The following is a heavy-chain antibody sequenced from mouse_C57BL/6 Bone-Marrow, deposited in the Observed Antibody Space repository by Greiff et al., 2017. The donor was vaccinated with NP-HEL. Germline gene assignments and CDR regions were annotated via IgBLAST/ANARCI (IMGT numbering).Heavy chain of an antibody. D-gene: IGHD2-4*01. CDR1: GYTFTDYE. Sequence: VQLQQSGAELVRPGASVTLSCKASGYTFTDYEMHWVKQTPVHGLEWIGAIDPETGGTAYNQKFKVKAILTADKSSSTAYMELRSLTSEDSAVYYCTTNYDYDGFAYWGQGTVVTVSA. J-gene: IGHJ3*01. CDR2: IDPETGGT. V-gene: IGHV1-15*01. CDR3: TTNYDYDGFAY.